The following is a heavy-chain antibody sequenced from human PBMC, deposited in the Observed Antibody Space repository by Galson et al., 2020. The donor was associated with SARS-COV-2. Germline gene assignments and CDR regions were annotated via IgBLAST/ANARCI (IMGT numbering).Heavy chain of an antibody. Sequence: GGSLRLSCAASGFTFSSYAMHWVRQAPGKGLEWVAVISYDGSNKYYADSVKGRFTISRDNSKNTLYLQMNSLRAEDTAVYYCARAPLGYCTNGVCYPDYWGQGTLVTVSS. CDR2: ISYDGSNK. CDR3: ARAPLGYCTNGVCYPDY. D-gene: IGHD2-8*01. CDR1: GFTFSSYA. V-gene: IGHV3-30*04. J-gene: IGHJ4*02.